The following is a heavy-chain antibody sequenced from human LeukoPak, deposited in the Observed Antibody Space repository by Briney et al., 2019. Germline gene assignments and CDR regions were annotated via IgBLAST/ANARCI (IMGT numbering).Heavy chain of an antibody. V-gene: IGHV1-69*04. CDR1: GGTFSSYA. Sequence: SVKVSCKASGGTFSSYAISWVRQAPGQGLEWMGRFIPILGIANYAQKFQGRVTITADKSTSTAYMELSSLRSEDTAVYYCADNGYSPYYYYGMDVWGQGTTVTVSS. CDR3: ADNGYSPYYYYGMDV. CDR2: FIPILGIA. D-gene: IGHD2-21*01. J-gene: IGHJ6*02.